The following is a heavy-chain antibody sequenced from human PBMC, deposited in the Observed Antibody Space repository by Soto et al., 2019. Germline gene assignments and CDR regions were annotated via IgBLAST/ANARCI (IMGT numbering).Heavy chain of an antibody. Sequence: DVQLLESGAGLVQPGGSLRLSCEASGFTFSNYTMAWVRQAPGRGLEWVSIISTSGFTTFYADSVKGRFTISRDNSKDTVFLQMNSLRAEDTAVYYCAKGSGYCLAGTCYRYFDYWGQGNLVTVSS. J-gene: IGHJ4*02. D-gene: IGHD2-15*01. CDR2: ISTSGFTT. CDR1: GFTFSNYT. CDR3: AKGSGYCLAGTCYRYFDY. V-gene: IGHV3-23*01.